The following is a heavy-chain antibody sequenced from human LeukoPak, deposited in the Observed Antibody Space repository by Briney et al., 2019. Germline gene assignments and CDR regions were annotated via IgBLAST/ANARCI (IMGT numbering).Heavy chain of an antibody. CDR3: ARSRAAVVMGELIPSFYYGMDV. V-gene: IGHV3-7*03. D-gene: IGHD3-16*01. Sequence: GGSLRLSCAASGFTFSNYWMNWVRQVPGRGLEWVATIKQDGGERYYVDSVEGRFTISRDNGKTSVYLQMNSLRADDTAVYYCARSRAAVVMGELIPSFYYGMDVWGQGTTVTVSS. CDR2: IKQDGGER. J-gene: IGHJ6*02. CDR1: GFTFSNYW.